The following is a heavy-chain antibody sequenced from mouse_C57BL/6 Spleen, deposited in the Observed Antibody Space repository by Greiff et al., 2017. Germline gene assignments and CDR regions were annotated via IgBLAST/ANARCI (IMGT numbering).Heavy chain of an antibody. V-gene: IGHV1-80*01. CDR1: GYAFSSYW. CDR2: IYPGDGDT. CDR3: ARGAGFGLYYFDY. D-gene: IGHD3-3*01. Sequence: VQLQQSGAELVKPGASVKISCKASGYAFSSYWMNWVKQRPGKGLEWIGQIYPGDGDTNYNGKFKGKATLTADKSSSTAYMQLSSLTSEDSAVYFGARGAGFGLYYFDYWGQGTTLTVSS. J-gene: IGHJ2*01.